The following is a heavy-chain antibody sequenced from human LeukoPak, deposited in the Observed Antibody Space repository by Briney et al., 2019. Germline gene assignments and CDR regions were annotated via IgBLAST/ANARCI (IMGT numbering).Heavy chain of an antibody. D-gene: IGHD4-17*01. CDR3: ARAGQHYGDYVEFWFDP. J-gene: IGHJ5*02. V-gene: IGHV3-74*01. Sequence: QPGRSLRLSCAASGFNFNDYAMHWVRQAPGKGLVWVSRINSDGSSTSYADSVKGRFTISRDNAKNTLYLQMNSLRAEDMAVYYCARAGQHYGDYVEFWFDPWGQGTLVTVSS. CDR2: INSDGSST. CDR1: GFNFNDYA.